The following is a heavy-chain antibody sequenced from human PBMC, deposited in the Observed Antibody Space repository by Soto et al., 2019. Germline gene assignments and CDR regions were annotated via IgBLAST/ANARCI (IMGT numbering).Heavy chain of an antibody. CDR3: ARGRRWDGDYSGHCRMEV. V-gene: IGHV1-3*01. CDR1: GYTFTRYA. J-gene: IGHJ6*02. Sequence: ASVKVSCKASGYTFTRYAIHWVRQAPGQRLEWMGWINAGNGNTKYSQKFQGRVTITGDTSASTAYMELSSLRSEDTAVYYCARGRRWDGDYSGHCRMEVSGRGTMLSVSS. CDR2: INAGNGNT. D-gene: IGHD4-17*01.